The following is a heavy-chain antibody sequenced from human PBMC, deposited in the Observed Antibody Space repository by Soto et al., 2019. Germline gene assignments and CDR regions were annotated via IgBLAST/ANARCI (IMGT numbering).Heavy chain of an antibody. J-gene: IGHJ6*02. Sequence: ASVKVSCKASGYTFTSYGISWVRQAPGQGLEWMGWISAYNGNTNYAQKLQGRVTMTTDTSTSTAYMELSSLRSEDTAVYYCARANTYYDFWSGYSGPDYYYYGMDVWGQGTTVTVSS. CDR3: ARANTYYDFWSGYSGPDYYYYGMDV. V-gene: IGHV1-18*01. CDR2: ISAYNGNT. CDR1: GYTFTSYG. D-gene: IGHD3-3*01.